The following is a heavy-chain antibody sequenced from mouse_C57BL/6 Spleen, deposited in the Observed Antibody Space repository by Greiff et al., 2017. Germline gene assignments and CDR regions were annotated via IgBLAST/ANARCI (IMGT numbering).Heavy chain of an antibody. CDR2: IYPSASET. V-gene: IGHV1-61*01. CDR1: GYTFTSYW. Sequence: QVQLQQPGAELVRPGSSVKLSCKASGYTFTSYWMDWVKQRPGQGLEWIGNIYPSASETHYNPKFKDKATLTVDKSSSTAHMQLSSLTSEDSAVYYCARGDNYGSFLFGYRGHGTLVTVGA. J-gene: IGHJ3*01. D-gene: IGHD2-1*01. CDR3: ARGDNYGSFLFGY.